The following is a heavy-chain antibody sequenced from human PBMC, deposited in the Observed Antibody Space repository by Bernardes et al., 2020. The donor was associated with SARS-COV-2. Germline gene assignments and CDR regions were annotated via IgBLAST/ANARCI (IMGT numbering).Heavy chain of an antibody. V-gene: IGHV1-2*06. J-gene: IGHJ3*02. CDR1: GYTFTSYD. Sequence: ASVKVSCKASGYTFTSYDINWVRQAPGQGLEWMGRINPNSRGTNYAQKFQGRVTMTGDTSISPAYMELSRLRSDDTAVYYCARDPPWTGPNDAFDIWGQGTMVTVSS. CDR2: INPNSRGT. D-gene: IGHD5-12*01. CDR3: ARDPPWTGPNDAFDI.